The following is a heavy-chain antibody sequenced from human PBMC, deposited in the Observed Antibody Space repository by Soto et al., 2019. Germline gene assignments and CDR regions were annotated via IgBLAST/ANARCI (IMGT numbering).Heavy chain of an antibody. CDR2: IRSRANNYAT. J-gene: IGHJ4*02. V-gene: IGHV3-73*02. D-gene: IGHD3-3*01. CDR1: GFTFSGST. CDR3: TSSDGRSGADY. Sequence: EVHLVESGGSLVQPGGFLKLSCAASGFTFSGSTMHWVRQASGTGLEWLGQIRSRANNYATTYAASVEGRFTISRDDSKNTAYLQMSSLRSEDTAVYFCTSSDGRSGADYWGQGTLVAVSS.